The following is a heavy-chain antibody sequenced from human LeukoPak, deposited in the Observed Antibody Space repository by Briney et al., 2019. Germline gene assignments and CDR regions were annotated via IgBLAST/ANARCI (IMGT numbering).Heavy chain of an antibody. Sequence: SETLSLTCAVYGGSFSGYYWSWIRQPPGKGLEWIGEINHSGSTNYNPSLKSRVTISVDTSKNQFSLKLSSVTAADTAVYYCARLYRPMITFGGVKYYFDYWGQGTLVTVSS. CDR2: INHSGST. V-gene: IGHV4-34*01. CDR1: GGSFSGYY. D-gene: IGHD3-16*01. CDR3: ARLYRPMITFGGVKYYFDY. J-gene: IGHJ4*02.